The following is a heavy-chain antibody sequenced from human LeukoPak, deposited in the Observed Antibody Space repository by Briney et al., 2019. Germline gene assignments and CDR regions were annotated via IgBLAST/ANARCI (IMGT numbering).Heavy chain of an antibody. V-gene: IGHV1-2*02. CDR3: AVGGTGYNTFDY. CDR1: GYSFTCYH. J-gene: IGHJ4*02. D-gene: IGHD3/OR15-3a*01. CDR2: INPNSGGA. Sequence: ASVKVSCKASGYSFTCYHMHWVRQAPGQGLEWMGWINPNSGGANYAQKFKGRVTLTRDTSISTAYMELRRLRSDDTAVYYCAVGGTGYNTFDYWSQGTLVTVSS.